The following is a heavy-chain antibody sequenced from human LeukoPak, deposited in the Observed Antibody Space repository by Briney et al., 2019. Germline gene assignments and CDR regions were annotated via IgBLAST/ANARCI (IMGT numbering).Heavy chain of an antibody. CDR3: AGSSGWYVAFDI. CDR2: IYYSGST. V-gene: IGHV4-59*01. CDR1: GGSISSYY. Sequence: KPSETLSLTCTVSGGSISSYYWSWIRQPPGKGLEWIGYIYYSGSTNYNPSLKSRVTISVDTSMNQFSLKLSSVTAADTAVYYCAGSSGWYVAFDIWGQGTMVTVSS. J-gene: IGHJ3*02. D-gene: IGHD6-19*01.